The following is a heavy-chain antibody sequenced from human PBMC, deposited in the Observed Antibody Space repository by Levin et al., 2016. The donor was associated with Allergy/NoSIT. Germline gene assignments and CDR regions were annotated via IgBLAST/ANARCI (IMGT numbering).Heavy chain of an antibody. CDR2: INHSGST. CDR3: ARADSSGYYPIGYFDY. CDR1: GGSFSGYY. J-gene: IGHJ4*02. Sequence: SETLSLTCAVYGGSFSGYYWSWIRQPPGKGLEWIGEINHSGSTNYNPSLKSRVTISVDTSKNQFSLKLSSVTAADTAVYYCARADSSGYYPIGYFDYWGQGTLVTVSS. V-gene: IGHV4-34*01. D-gene: IGHD3-22*01.